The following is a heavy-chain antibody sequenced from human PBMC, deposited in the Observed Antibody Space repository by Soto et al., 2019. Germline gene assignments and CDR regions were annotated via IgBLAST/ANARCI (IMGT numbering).Heavy chain of an antibody. V-gene: IGHV1-3*01. Sequence: ASVKVSCKASGYTFTSYAMHWVRQAPGQRLEWMGWINAGNGNTKYSQKFQGRVTIIRDTSASTAYMELSSLRSEDTAVYYCARDLGYCSSTSCYLYYGMDVWGQGTTVTVSS. CDR2: INAGNGNT. D-gene: IGHD2-2*01. CDR1: GYTFTSYA. J-gene: IGHJ6*02. CDR3: ARDLGYCSSTSCYLYYGMDV.